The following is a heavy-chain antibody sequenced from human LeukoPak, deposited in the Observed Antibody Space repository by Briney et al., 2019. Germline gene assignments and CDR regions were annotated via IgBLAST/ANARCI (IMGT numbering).Heavy chain of an antibody. Sequence: ASVKVSCKASGGTFSSYAISWVRQAHGQGLEWMGRIIPIFGTANYAQKFQGRVTITTDESTSTACMELSSLRSEDTAVYYCARDEPLTVLTFDYWGQGTLVTVSS. CDR2: IIPIFGTA. J-gene: IGHJ4*02. D-gene: IGHD3-22*01. V-gene: IGHV1-69*05. CDR3: ARDEPLTVLTFDY. CDR1: GGTFSSYA.